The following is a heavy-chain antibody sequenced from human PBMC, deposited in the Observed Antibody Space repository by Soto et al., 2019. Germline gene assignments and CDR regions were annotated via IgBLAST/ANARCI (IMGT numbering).Heavy chain of an antibody. J-gene: IGHJ3*02. V-gene: IGHV1-18*01. Sequence: LVSFSCRASGYTFTCQGTRWERQAPGQGLEWMGWISAYNGNTNYAQELQGRVTMTTDTSTSTAYMELRSLRSDDTAVYYCARDLFHLRDSLVHNAFDIWGQGTMVTVSS. CDR3: ARDLFHLRDSLVHNAFDI. CDR2: ISAYNGNT. D-gene: IGHD2-21*01. CDR1: GYTFTCQG.